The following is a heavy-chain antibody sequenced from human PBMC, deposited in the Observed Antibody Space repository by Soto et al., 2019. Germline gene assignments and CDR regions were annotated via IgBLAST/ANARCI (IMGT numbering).Heavy chain of an antibody. Sequence: QLQLVQSGTEVKEPGSSVKVSCKASGGTFSTSSFVWLRQGPGQGLEWMGGIIPIFTRTNFAQTFQGRVTFSADESTRTTYMELRSLTSEDTAIYYCARDVVRSTAGDSWGQGTLVTVSS. D-gene: IGHD2-15*01. CDR2: IIPIFTRT. J-gene: IGHJ4*02. CDR3: ARDVVRSTAGDS. V-gene: IGHV1-69*01. CDR1: GGTFSTSS.